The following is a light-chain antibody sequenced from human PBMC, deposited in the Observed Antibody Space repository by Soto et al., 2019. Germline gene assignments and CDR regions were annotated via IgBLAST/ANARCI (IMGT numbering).Light chain of an antibody. V-gene: IGKV3-20*01. J-gene: IGKJ1*01. Sequence: EIVLTQSPGTLSLSPGERATLSCRASQSINSNYLAWYQQHPGQAPRLLIYGAPSRATGIPERFSGSGSGTDFTLAISRLEAGDFAVYFCQEYGSSPRTFGQGTKVEIK. CDR2: GAP. CDR1: QSINSNY. CDR3: QEYGSSPRT.